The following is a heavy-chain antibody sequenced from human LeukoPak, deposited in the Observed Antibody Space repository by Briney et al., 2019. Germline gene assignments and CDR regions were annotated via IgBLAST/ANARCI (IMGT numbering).Heavy chain of an antibody. CDR3: VRDVNYYDSSGKIDY. J-gene: IGHJ4*02. V-gene: IGHV6-1*01. D-gene: IGHD3-22*01. Sequence: SQTLSLTCAISGDSVSSNSAAWNWIRQSPSRGLEWLGRTYYRSKWYNDYAVSVKSRITINPDTSKNQFSLKLSSVTAADTAVYYCVRDVNYYDSSGKIDYWGQGTLVAVSS. CDR2: TYYRSKWYN. CDR1: GDSVSSNSAA.